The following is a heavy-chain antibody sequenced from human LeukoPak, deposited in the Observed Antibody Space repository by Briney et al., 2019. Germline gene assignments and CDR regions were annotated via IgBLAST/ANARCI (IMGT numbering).Heavy chain of an antibody. CDR3: AGGLSDYYYTVGY. J-gene: IGHJ4*02. Sequence: GGPLRLSCTTSGFTVTNYWMHWVRQAPGKGLVWVSRINSDGGNTNYAGSVKGRFTISRDNARNTLYLQMNGLKAEDTAVYYCAGGLSDYYYTVGYWGQGTLVTVSS. D-gene: IGHD3-22*01. CDR1: GFTVTNYW. V-gene: IGHV3-74*01. CDR2: INSDGGNT.